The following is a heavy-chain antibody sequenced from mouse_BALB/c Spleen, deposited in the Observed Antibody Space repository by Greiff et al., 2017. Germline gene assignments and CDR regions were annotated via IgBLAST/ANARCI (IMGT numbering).Heavy chain of an antibody. CDR1: GYTFTTYT. J-gene: IGHJ1*01. V-gene: IGHV1-4*01. Sequence: VQLMESGAELARPGASVKMSCKASGYTFTTYTMHWVKQRPGQGLEWIGYINPSSGYTNYNQKFKDKATLTADKSSSTAYMQLSSLTSEDSAVYYCTRRSYGSSYWYFDVWGAGTTVTVSS. D-gene: IGHD1-1*01. CDR2: INPSSGYT. CDR3: TRRSYGSSYWYFDV.